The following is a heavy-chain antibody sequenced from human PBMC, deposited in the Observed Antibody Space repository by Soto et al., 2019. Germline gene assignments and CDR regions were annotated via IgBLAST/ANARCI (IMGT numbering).Heavy chain of an antibody. D-gene: IGHD6-19*01. V-gene: IGHV1-18*01. J-gene: IGHJ4*02. CDR3: ARGLGIIAVAGTFDY. CDR2: ISAYNGNT. Sequence: GGSMKVSCKGSGYTFTSYGLSLVRQAPGQGLEWMGWISAYNGNTNYAQKLQGRVTMTTDTSTSTAYMELRSPRSDDTAVYYCARGLGIIAVAGTFDYWGQGTLVTVSS. CDR1: GYTFTSYG.